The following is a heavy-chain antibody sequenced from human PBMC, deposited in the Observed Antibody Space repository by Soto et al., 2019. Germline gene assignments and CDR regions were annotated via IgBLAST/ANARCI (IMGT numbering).Heavy chain of an antibody. CDR1: GFTFSSYD. CDR2: IGTAGDT. J-gene: IGHJ6*02. D-gene: IGHD5-18*01. Sequence: GGSLRLSYAASGFTFSSYDMHWVRQATGKGLEWVSAIGTAGDTYYPGSVKGRFTISRENAKNSLYLQMNSLRAEDTAVYYCARLSSRDSTYYYYYGMDVWGQGTTVTVSS. V-gene: IGHV3-13*01. CDR3: ARLSSRDSTYYYYYGMDV.